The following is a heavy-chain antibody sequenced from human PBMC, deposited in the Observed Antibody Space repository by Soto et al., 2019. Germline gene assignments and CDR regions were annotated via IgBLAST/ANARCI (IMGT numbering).Heavy chain of an antibody. J-gene: IGHJ4*02. D-gene: IGHD2-2*02. Sequence: SETLSLTCTVSGGSISSYYWSWIRQPAGKGLEWIGRIYTSGSTNYNPSLKSRVTMSVDTSKNQFSLKLSSVTAADTAVYYCARGRYCSSTSCYTFDYWGQGTLVTVS. CDR1: GGSISSYY. CDR2: IYTSGST. V-gene: IGHV4-4*07. CDR3: ARGRYCSSTSCYTFDY.